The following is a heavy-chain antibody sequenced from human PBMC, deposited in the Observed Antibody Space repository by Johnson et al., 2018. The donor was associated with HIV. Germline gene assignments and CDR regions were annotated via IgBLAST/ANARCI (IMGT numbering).Heavy chain of an antibody. D-gene: IGHD6-6*01. Sequence: QVQLVESGGGVVQPGGSLRLSCAVSGFTFSSYGMHWVRQAPGKGLEWVAFIQYDGSNKYYADSVKGRFTISRDNAKNSLYLQMNSLRAEDTALYYCARDREQLVRYAFDIWGQGTMVTVSS. V-gene: IGHV3-30*02. J-gene: IGHJ3*02. CDR2: IQYDGSNK. CDR1: GFTFSSYG. CDR3: ARDREQLVRYAFDI.